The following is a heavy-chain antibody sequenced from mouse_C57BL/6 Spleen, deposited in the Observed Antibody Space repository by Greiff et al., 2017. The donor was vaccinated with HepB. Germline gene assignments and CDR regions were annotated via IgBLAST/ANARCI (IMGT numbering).Heavy chain of an antibody. J-gene: IGHJ2*01. CDR2: IDPSDSYT. CDR3: ARAAPFDY. CDR1: GYTFTSYW. V-gene: IGHV1-50*01. Sequence: QVQLQQPGAELVKPGASVKLSCKASGYTFTSYWMQWVKQRPGQGLEWIGEIDPSDSYTNYNQKFKGKATLTVDTSSSTAYMQLSSLTSEDSAVYYCARAAPFDYWGQGTTLTVSS.